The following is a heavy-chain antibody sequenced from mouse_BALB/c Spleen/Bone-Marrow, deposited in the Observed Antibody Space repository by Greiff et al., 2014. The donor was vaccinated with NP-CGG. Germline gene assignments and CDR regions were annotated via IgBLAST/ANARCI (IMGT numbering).Heavy chain of an antibody. CDR2: IDPANGNT. Sequence: EVQLVESGAEFVKPGASVKLFCTASGFNIKDTYMHWVKQRPEQGLEWIGRIDPANGNTKYDPRFQGKATITADTSSNTVYLQLSSLTSEDTAVYYCASEGNWGWFAYWGQGTLVTVSA. J-gene: IGHJ3*01. CDR3: ASEGNWGWFAY. D-gene: IGHD4-1*01. CDR1: GFNIKDTY. V-gene: IGHV14-3*02.